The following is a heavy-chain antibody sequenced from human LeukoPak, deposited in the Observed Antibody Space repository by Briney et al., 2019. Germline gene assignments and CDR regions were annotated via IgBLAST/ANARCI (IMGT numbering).Heavy chain of an antibody. CDR3: ARGTPSSSGWLYYGMDV. CDR2: ISYDGSNK. CDR1: GFTFSSYA. D-gene: IGHD6-19*01. Sequence: GGSLRLSCAASGFTFSSYAMHWVRQAPGKGLEWVAVISYDGSNKYYADSVKGRFTISRDNSKNALYLQMNSLRAEDTAVYYCARGTPSSSGWLYYGMDVWGQGTTVTVSS. J-gene: IGHJ6*02. V-gene: IGHV3-30-3*01.